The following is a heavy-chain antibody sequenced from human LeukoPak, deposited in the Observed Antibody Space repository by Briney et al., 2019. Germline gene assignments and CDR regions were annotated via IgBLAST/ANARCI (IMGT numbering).Heavy chain of an antibody. CDR1: GFTVSSNY. Sequence: GGSLRLSCAASGFTVSSNYMSWVRQAPGKGLEWVSVIYSGGSTYYADSVKGRFTISRDNSKNTLYLQMNSLRAEDTAVYYCQNLYYDILTGYYNEDYWGQGTLVTVSS. V-gene: IGHV3-66*01. CDR2: IYSGGST. D-gene: IGHD3-9*01. CDR3: QNLYYDILTGYYNEDY. J-gene: IGHJ4*02.